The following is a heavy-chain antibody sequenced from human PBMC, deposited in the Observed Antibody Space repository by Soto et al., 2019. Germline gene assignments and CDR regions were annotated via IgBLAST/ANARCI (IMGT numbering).Heavy chain of an antibody. D-gene: IGHD1-20*01. J-gene: IGHJ3*02. CDR3: VKDRMAYNSVWDPFDI. V-gene: IGHV3-23*01. CDR1: GFTFYSYA. Sequence: GGSLRLSCAASGFTFYSYAMSWVRQAPGKGLEWVSTIGSVGGDTYYADSVKGRFTISRDDSKNTLLLQMNSLRAEDTAVYYCVKDRMAYNSVWDPFDIWGQGTMVTVS. CDR2: IGSVGGDT.